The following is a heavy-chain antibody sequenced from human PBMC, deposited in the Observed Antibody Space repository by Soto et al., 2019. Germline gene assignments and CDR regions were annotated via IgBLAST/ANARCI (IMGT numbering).Heavy chain of an antibody. D-gene: IGHD1-20*01. J-gene: IGHJ3*02. CDR3: VKDRMAYNSVWDPFDI. V-gene: IGHV3-23*01. CDR1: GFTFYSYA. Sequence: GGSLRLSCAASGFTFYSYAMSWVRQAPGKGLEWVSTIGSVGGDTYYADSVKGRFTISRDDSKNTLLLQMNSLRAEDTAVYYCVKDRMAYNSVWDPFDIWGQGTMVTVS. CDR2: IGSVGGDT.